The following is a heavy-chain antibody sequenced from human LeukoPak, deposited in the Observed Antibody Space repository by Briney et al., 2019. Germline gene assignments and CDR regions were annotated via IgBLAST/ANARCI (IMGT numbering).Heavy chain of an antibody. V-gene: IGHV3-30*02. CDR2: IRYDGSNK. J-gene: IGHJ6*03. CDR1: GFTFSSYG. Sequence: PGGSLRLSCAASGFTFSSYGMHWVRQAPGKGLEWVAFIRYDGSNKYYADSVKGLFTISRDNSKNTLYLQMNSLRAEDTAVYYCVGYYDFWSVKYYYMDVWGKGTTVTVSS. D-gene: IGHD3-3*01. CDR3: VGYYDFWSVKYYYMDV.